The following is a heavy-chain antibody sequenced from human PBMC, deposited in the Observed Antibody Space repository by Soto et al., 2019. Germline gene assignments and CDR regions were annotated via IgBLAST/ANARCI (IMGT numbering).Heavy chain of an antibody. Sequence: PGGSLRLSCAASGFTFSSYGMHWVRQAPGKGLEWVAVIWYDGSNKYYADSVKGRFTISRDNSKNTLYLQMNSLRAEDTAVYYCARSPPEWEFDAFDIWGQGTMVTVSS. CDR3: ARSPPEWEFDAFDI. V-gene: IGHV3-33*01. J-gene: IGHJ3*02. D-gene: IGHD1-26*01. CDR2: IWYDGSNK. CDR1: GFTFSSYG.